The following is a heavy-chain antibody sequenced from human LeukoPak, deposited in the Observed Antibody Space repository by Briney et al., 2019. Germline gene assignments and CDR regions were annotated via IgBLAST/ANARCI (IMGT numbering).Heavy chain of an antibody. CDR2: FSSGGSA. CDR1: GGSISSSSYY. V-gene: IGHV4-39*07. D-gene: IGHD1-7*01. Sequence: SETLSLTCIVPGGSISSSSYYWAWIRQSPGKGPEWIGTFSSGGSAYYNPSLTSRVSISKDTSDNQFSLRLYSVTAADTAVYYCARKQTGTMYDVWGQGTQVTVSS. CDR3: ARKQTGTMYDV. J-gene: IGHJ4*02.